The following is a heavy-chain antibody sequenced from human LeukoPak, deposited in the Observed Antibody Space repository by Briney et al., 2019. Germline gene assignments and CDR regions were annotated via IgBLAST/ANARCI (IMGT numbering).Heavy chain of an antibody. D-gene: IGHD5-24*01. CDR1: GFTFSSYA. V-gene: IGHV3-53*01. Sequence: GGSLRLSCAASGFTFSSYAMNWVRQAPGKGLEWVSVIYSGGNTYYADSVKGRFTISRDNSKNTLYLQMNSLRAEDTAVYYCARGGGDGYNHFDYWGQGTLVTASS. J-gene: IGHJ4*02. CDR2: IYSGGNT. CDR3: ARGGGDGYNHFDY.